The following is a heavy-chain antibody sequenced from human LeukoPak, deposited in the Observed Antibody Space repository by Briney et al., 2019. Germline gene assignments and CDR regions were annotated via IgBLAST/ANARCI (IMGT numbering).Heavy chain of an antibody. J-gene: IGHJ4*02. CDR2: ISWNSGTI. D-gene: IGHD2-15*01. CDR1: GFTFDNYA. CDR3: AKAEGYCSGTWCFRWFDW. Sequence: PGGSLRLSCAASGFTFDNYAMNWVRQVPGKGLEWISLISWNSGTIGYADSVKGRLTISRDNSKNTLYLQMNSLRAEDTAVYYCAKAEGYCSGTWCFRWFDWWGQGTLVTVSS. V-gene: IGHV3-9*01.